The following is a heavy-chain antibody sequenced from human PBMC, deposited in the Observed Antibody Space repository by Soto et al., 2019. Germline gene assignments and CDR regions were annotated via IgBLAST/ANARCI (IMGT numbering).Heavy chain of an antibody. D-gene: IGHD2-15*01. Sequence: GGSLRLSCETSGFSFSVYGMRWVRQAPGKGLEWVAVIWYDASKQFYAASVEGRFTISRDNSKAILYLQMNSLRAEDTAVYYCAAWAEGATEVHWGQGTLVTVSS. CDR3: AAWAEGATEVH. CDR2: IWYDASKQ. J-gene: IGHJ4*02. CDR1: GFSFSVYG. V-gene: IGHV3-33*01.